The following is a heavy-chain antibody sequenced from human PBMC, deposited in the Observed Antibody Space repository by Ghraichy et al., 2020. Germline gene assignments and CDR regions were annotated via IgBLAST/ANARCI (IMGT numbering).Heavy chain of an antibody. CDR2: IYWDDDK. V-gene: IGHV2-5*02. CDR1: GFSLSTSGVG. D-gene: IGHD3-22*01. CDR3: AHRLHPYYYDSSGYYHTEGGDAFDI. Sequence: SGPTLVKPTQTLTLTCTFSGFSLSTSGVGVGWIRQPPGKALEWLALIYWDDDKRYSPSLKSRLTITKDTSKNQVVLTMTNMDPVDTATYYCAHRLHPYYYDSSGYYHTEGGDAFDIWGQGTMVTVSS. J-gene: IGHJ3*02.